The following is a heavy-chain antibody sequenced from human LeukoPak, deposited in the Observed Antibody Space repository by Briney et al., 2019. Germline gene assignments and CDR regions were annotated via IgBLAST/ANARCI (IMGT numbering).Heavy chain of an antibody. Sequence: GGSLRLSCTVCGFTFDDYAMHWVRHTPGKGLEWVAGITWNRDNIGYGDSVKGRFTISRDNVKNVLYLQMNSLRPEDTALYYCAKDLSSAITSALVLDVWGQGTTV. D-gene: IGHD3-22*01. V-gene: IGHV3-9*01. CDR3: AKDLSSAITSALVLDV. CDR2: ITWNRDNI. CDR1: GFTFDDYA. J-gene: IGHJ6*02.